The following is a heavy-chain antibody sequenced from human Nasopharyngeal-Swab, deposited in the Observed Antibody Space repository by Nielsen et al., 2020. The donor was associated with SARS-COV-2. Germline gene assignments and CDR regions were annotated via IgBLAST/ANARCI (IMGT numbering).Heavy chain of an antibody. J-gene: IGHJ2*01. V-gene: IGHV4-31*03. CDR2: IYYTGNA. D-gene: IGHD3-10*01. Sequence: SETLSLTCTVSGISISIGAYYWSWIRQHPGQGLEWIGYIYYTGNAYYNPSLKGRLTISVDTSKNQFSLNLRSVTAADTAVYYCASLQFGKWYLDLWGRGALVTVSS. CDR1: GISISIGAYY. CDR3: ASLQFGKWYLDL.